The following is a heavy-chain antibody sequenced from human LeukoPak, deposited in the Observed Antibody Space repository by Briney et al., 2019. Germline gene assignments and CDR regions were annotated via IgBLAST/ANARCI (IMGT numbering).Heavy chain of an antibody. D-gene: IGHD3-10*01. J-gene: IGHJ4*02. Sequence: AGGSLRLSCAASGFTVSSNYMSWDRQAPGKGLEWVSVIYSGGSTYYADSVKGRFTISKDNSKNTLYLQMNSLRAEDTAVYYCARDAMVRGVIITGFDYWGQGTLVTVSS. CDR2: IYSGGST. CDR3: ARDAMVRGVIITGFDY. V-gene: IGHV3-66*02. CDR1: GFTVSSNY.